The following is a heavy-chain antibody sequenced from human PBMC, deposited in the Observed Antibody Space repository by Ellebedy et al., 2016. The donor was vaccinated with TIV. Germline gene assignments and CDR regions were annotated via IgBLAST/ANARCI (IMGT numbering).Heavy chain of an antibody. Sequence: PGGSLRLSCAASGFTFSNYNMNWVRQAPGKGLEWVSYISSSSTTIYYADSVRGRFPISRDNAKKSLYLQMTSLRGEDAAIYYCARDLLIAGTADYWGQGTLVTVSS. CDR3: ARDLLIAGTADY. CDR1: GFTFSNYN. CDR2: ISSSSTTI. V-gene: IGHV3-48*04. D-gene: IGHD6-13*01. J-gene: IGHJ4*02.